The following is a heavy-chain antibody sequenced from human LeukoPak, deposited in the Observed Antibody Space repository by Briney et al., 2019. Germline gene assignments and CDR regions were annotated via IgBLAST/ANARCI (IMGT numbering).Heavy chain of an antibody. D-gene: IGHD2-2*02. J-gene: IGHJ4*02. CDR1: RGSVSGYY. Sequence: SDTLSLTCAVSRGSVSGYYWSWVRQPPGKRLEWIGFIYYSGSTNYNPSLKSRVTISVDTSKNQFSLRLNSVTAADTAVYYCTRYEYCSSGRSYNHYWGGGALVTVSS. V-gene: IGHV4-59*02. CDR2: IYYSGST. CDR3: TRYEYCSSGRSYNHY.